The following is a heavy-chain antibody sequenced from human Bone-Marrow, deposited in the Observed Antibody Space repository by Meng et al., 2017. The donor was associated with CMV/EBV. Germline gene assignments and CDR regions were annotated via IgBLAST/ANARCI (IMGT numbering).Heavy chain of an antibody. J-gene: IGHJ6*02. D-gene: IGHD2-15*01. V-gene: IGHV3-30-3*01. CDR2: ISYDGSNK. CDR1: GFTFSSYA. Sequence: GESLKISCAASGFTFSSYAMHWVRQAPGKGLEWVAVISYDGSNKYYADSVKGRFTISRDNSKNTLYLQMNSLRAEDTAVYYCARDRMTGAYYYYGMYVWGQGTTVTVSS. CDR3: ARDRMTGAYYYYGMYV.